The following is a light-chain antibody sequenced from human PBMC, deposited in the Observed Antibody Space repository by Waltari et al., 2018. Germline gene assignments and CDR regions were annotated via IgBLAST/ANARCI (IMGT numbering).Light chain of an antibody. CDR3: QQYDSTPRWT. CDR1: QSGLYSSNNKNY. Sequence: DIVMTQSPDSLAVSLGERATINCKSSQSGLYSSNNKNYLAWYQQKPGQPPKLLIYWASTRESGVPDRLSGSGSGTDFTLTISSLQAEDVEVYYCQQYDSTPRWTFGQGTKVEIK. CDR2: WAS. J-gene: IGKJ1*01. V-gene: IGKV4-1*01.